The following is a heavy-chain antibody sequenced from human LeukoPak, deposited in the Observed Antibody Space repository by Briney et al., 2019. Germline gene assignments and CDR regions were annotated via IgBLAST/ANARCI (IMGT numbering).Heavy chain of an antibody. CDR3: GRATVGLY. Sequence: ASVKVSCKASGYTFSSYSIHWVRQAPGQGLEWMGLINPNIGSTTYAQEFQGRVTMTSDTSTSTVYMELSSLRSEDTAVYYCGRATVGLYWGQGILVTVSS. CDR1: GYTFSSYS. J-gene: IGHJ4*02. D-gene: IGHD4-23*01. V-gene: IGHV1-46*01. CDR2: INPNIGST.